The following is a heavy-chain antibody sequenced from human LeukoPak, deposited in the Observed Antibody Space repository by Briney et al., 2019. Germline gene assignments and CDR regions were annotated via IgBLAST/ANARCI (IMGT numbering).Heavy chain of an antibody. D-gene: IGHD3-10*01. J-gene: IGHJ4*02. CDR2: IRYDGNNK. CDR3: AKIGATDFDY. CDR1: GFTFSSYG. Sequence: GGSLRLSCAASGFTFSSYGMHWVRQAPGKGLKWVAFIRYDGNNKYYADSVKGRFSISRDNSKSTLYLQMNSLRAEDTAVYYCAKIGATDFDYWGQGTLVTVSS. V-gene: IGHV3-30*02.